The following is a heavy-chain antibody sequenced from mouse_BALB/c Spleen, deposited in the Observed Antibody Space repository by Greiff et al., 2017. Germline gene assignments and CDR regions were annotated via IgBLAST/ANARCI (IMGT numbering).Heavy chain of an antibody. D-gene: IGHD1-1*01. CDR2: ISYSGST. V-gene: IGHV3-8*02. J-gene: IGHJ3*01. CDR3: ARYYGSSYVGWFAY. CDR1: GDSITSGY. Sequence: EVQLQESGPSLVKPSQTLSLTCSVTGDSITSGYWNWIRKFPGNKLEYMGYISYSGSTYCNPSLKSRISITRDTSKNQYYLQLNSVTTEDTATYYCARYYGSSYVGWFAYWGQGTLVTVSA.